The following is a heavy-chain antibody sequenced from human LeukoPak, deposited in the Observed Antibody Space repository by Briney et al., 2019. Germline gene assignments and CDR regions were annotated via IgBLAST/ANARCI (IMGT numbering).Heavy chain of an antibody. J-gene: IGHJ4*02. Sequence: GGSLRLSCAASGFTFSSYAMSWVRQAPEKGLEWVSTISGSGGSTYYTDSVRGRFTISRDNSKNTLYLQMNSLRAEDTAVYYCATRSYFDYWGQGTLVTVSS. CDR2: ISGSGGST. CDR3: ATRSYFDY. V-gene: IGHV3-23*01. CDR1: GFTFSSYA.